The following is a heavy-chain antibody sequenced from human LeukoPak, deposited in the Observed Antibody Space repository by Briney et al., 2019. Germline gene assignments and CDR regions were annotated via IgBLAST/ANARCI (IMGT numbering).Heavy chain of an antibody. CDR3: ARHPDYGDYGMDV. CDR1: GYSFTSYW. J-gene: IGHJ6*04. V-gene: IGHV5-51*01. Sequence: GESLKISCKGSGYSFTSYWIGWVRQLPGKGLEWMGVIYPGDSDTRYSPSFQGQVTISADKSISTAYLQWSSLKASDTAMYYCARHPDYGDYGMDVWGKGTTVTVSS. D-gene: IGHD4-17*01. CDR2: IYPGDSDT.